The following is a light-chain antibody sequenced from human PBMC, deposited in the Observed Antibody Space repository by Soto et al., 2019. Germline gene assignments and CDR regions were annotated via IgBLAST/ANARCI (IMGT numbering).Light chain of an antibody. Sequence: QSVLTQPASVSGSPGQSITISCTGTSSDLGSYSLVSWYQQRPTTAPRLIIFEVYKRPSGVSNRFSGSKSGKTASLTISGLQAEDEADYFCCSYSGDRPFDVFGTGTKLTVL. CDR3: CSYSGDRPFDV. CDR1: SSDLGSYSL. V-gene: IGLV2-23*02. CDR2: EVY. J-gene: IGLJ1*01.